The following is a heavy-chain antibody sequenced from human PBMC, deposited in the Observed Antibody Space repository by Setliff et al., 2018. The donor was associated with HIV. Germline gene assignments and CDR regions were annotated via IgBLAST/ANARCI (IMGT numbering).Heavy chain of an antibody. CDR1: GYTFTSDW. V-gene: IGHV5-51*01. CDR2: IYFGDSDA. Sequence: PGESLKISCKASGYTFTSDWIGWVRQMPGKGLEWMGIIYFGDSDARYSPSFQGQVTISADKSISTAYLQGSSLTAPGTAMYSFARTAASSGTYYSRAYAFDIWGQGTMVTVSS. J-gene: IGHJ3*02. CDR3: ARTAASSGTYYSRAYAFDI. D-gene: IGHD1-26*01.